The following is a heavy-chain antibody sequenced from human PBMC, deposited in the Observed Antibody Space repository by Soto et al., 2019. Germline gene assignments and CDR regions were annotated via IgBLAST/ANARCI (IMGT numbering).Heavy chain of an antibody. CDR1: GFSFSNYG. CDR2: ISYDGSTK. Sequence: QVQLVESGGGVIQPGKSLRLSCVASGFSFSNYGMHWVRLAPGRGLEWVAVISYDGSTKYYGDSVKGRFTISRDNSINTLYLQMNSLRAEDTALYYCAKDQISHFWSGFPPYYSYTMDVWGPGTTVTVSS. D-gene: IGHD3-3*02. CDR3: AKDQISHFWSGFPPYYSYTMDV. V-gene: IGHV3-30*18. J-gene: IGHJ6*02.